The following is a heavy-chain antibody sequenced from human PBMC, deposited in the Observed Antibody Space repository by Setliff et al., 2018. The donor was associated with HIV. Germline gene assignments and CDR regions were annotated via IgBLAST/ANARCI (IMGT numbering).Heavy chain of an antibody. CDR3: ARGVNFDY. CDR2: VFATGPT. Sequence: KASETLSLTCSVSGGSIRSGSYFWSWIRQPVGKGLEWIGHVFATGPTNYNPSLTSRVTISADTSRNQFSLKLTSVTAADTAIYYCARGVNFDYWGQGTQVTVSS. CDR1: GGSIRSGSYF. J-gene: IGHJ4*02. V-gene: IGHV4-61*10. D-gene: IGHD3-3*01.